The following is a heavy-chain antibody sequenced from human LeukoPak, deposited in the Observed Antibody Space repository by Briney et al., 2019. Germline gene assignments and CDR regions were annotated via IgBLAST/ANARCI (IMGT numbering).Heavy chain of an antibody. V-gene: IGHV4-59*01. Sequence: SETLSLTCTVSGGSISSYYWSWIRQPPGKGLEWIGYIYYSGSTNYNPSLKSRVTISVDTSKNQFSLKLSSVTAADTAVYYCARDGTTGGSGTFLWGQGTLVTVSS. CDR1: GGSISSYY. CDR3: ARDGTTGGSGTFL. D-gene: IGHD3-10*01. J-gene: IGHJ4*02. CDR2: IYYSGST.